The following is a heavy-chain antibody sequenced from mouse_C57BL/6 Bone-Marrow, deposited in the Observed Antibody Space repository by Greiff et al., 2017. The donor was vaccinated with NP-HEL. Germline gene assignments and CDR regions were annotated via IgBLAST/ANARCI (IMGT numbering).Heavy chain of an antibody. J-gene: IGHJ4*01. Sequence: EVQLVESEGGLVQPGSSMKLSCTTSGFTFTDYYMAWVRQVPEQGLDWVANINSDGSSTYYLDSLKSRSIISIDNAKNTLYLQLSSLKSEDTATYYCAREGGLRRRTYAMDYWGQGTSVTVSS. V-gene: IGHV5-16*01. CDR2: INSDGSST. CDR1: GFTFTDYY. D-gene: IGHD2-4*01. CDR3: AREGGLRRRTYAMDY.